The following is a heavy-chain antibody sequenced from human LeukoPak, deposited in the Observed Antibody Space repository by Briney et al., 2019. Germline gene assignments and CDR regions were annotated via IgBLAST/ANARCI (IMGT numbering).Heavy chain of an antibody. J-gene: IGHJ4*02. CDR1: GGSLSSSY. CDR3: ASGDDYSNYYFNY. Sequence: SETLSLTCTVSGGSLSSSYWSWIRQPPGKGLEWIGYIYYSGTTSYNPPLKSRVTISVDTSRNQFSLKLSSVTAADTAVYYCASGDDYSNYYFNYWGQGTLVTVSS. V-gene: IGHV4-59*01. D-gene: IGHD4-11*01. CDR2: IYYSGTT.